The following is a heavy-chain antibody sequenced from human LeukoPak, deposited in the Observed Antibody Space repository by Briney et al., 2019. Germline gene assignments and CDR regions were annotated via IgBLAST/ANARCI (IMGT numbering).Heavy chain of an antibody. CDR1: GCTFSHYA. CDR3: ARGYSHNSGGWLDP. D-gene: IGHD5-12*01. J-gene: IGHJ5*02. CDR2: LTDSGDAT. Sequence: GGSLRLSCAVSGCTFSHYAMSWVRQAPGTGLEWVGSLTDSGDATYYADSVKGRLTISRDNSNSTLYLHISGLRDEDTAVYYCARGYSHNSGGWLDPWGQGTLVTVSS. V-gene: IGHV3-23*01.